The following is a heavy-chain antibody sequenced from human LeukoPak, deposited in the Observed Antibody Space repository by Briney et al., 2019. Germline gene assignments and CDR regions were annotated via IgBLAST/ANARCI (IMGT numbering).Heavy chain of an antibody. D-gene: IGHD4-23*01. CDR3: ASYGGKSLGNAFDI. CDR2: INTNTGNP. V-gene: IGHV7-4-1*02. Sequence: ASVKVSCKASGYTFTSYAMNWVRQAPGQGLEWMGWINTNTGNPTYAQGFTGRFVFSLDTSVSTAYLQISSLKAEDTAVYYCASYGGKSLGNAFDIWGQGTMVTVSS. J-gene: IGHJ3*02. CDR1: GYTFTSYA.